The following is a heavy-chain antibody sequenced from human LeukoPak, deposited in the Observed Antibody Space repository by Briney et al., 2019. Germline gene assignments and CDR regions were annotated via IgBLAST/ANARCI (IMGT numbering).Heavy chain of an antibody. V-gene: IGHV1-2*02. J-gene: IGHJ4*02. CDR2: INPNSGGT. D-gene: IGHD2-15*01. CDR3: ATWDIRRAGIDY. Sequence: ASVKVSCKASGYTFTGYYMHWVRQAPGQGLEWMGWINPNSGGTNYAQKFQGRVTMTRDTSISTAYMELSRLRSDDTAVYYCATWDIRRAGIDYWGQGTLVTVSS. CDR1: GYTFTGYY.